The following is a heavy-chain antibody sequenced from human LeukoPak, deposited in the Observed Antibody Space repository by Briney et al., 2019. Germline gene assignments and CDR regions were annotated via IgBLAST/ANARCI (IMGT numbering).Heavy chain of an antibody. J-gene: IGHJ4*02. CDR3: ARDISGSYLGLGY. V-gene: IGHV1-2*02. Sequence: ASVKVSCKASGYTFTSYAMNWVRQAPGQGLEWMGWINPNSGGTNYAQKFQGRVTMTRDTSISTAYMELSRLRSDDTAVYYCARDISGSYLGLGYWGQGTLVTVSS. D-gene: IGHD1-26*01. CDR2: INPNSGGT. CDR1: GYTFTSYA.